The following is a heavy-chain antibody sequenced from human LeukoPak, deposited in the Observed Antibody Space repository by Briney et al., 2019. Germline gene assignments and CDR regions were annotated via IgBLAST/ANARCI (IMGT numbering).Heavy chain of an antibody. Sequence: AAVKVSCKASGYTFTGYYMHWVRQAPGQGLEWMGWINTNSGGTNYAQKFQGRVTMTRDTSISTAYMELSRLRSDDTAVYYCARGDRWVKYYFDYWGQGTLVTVSS. CDR1: GYTFTGYY. CDR3: ARGDRWVKYYFDY. D-gene: IGHD3-22*01. CDR2: INTNSGGT. V-gene: IGHV1-2*02. J-gene: IGHJ4*02.